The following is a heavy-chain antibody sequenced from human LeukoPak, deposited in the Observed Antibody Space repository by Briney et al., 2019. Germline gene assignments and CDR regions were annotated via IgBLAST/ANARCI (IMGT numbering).Heavy chain of an antibody. Sequence: GESLKISCKGSGSRFTSYWIGWGRQLPGKGLEGMGIISPGDSDTRYNPSFQGQVTISADKSISTAYLQWGSLKASDTAMYYCARHREREAALLCAFDIWGQGTMVTVSS. J-gene: IGHJ3*02. CDR3: ARHREREAALLCAFDI. V-gene: IGHV5-51*01. D-gene: IGHD3-10*01. CDR2: ISPGDSDT. CDR1: GSRFTSYW.